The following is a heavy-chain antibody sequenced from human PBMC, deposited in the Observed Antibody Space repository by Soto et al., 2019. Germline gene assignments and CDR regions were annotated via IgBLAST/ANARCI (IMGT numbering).Heavy chain of an antibody. CDR2: INHSGST. CDR3: ASTIYYDSSGYPLGGGYYGMDV. V-gene: IGHV4-34*01. Sequence: SETLSLTCAVYGGSFSGYYWSWIRQPPGKGLEWIGEINHSGSTNYNPSLKSRVTISVDTSKNQFSLKLSSVTAADTAVYYCASTIYYDSSGYPLGGGYYGMDVWGQGTTVTVSS. CDR1: GGSFSGYY. D-gene: IGHD3-22*01. J-gene: IGHJ6*02.